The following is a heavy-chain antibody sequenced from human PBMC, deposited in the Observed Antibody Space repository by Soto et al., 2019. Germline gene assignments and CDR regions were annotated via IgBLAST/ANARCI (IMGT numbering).Heavy chain of an antibody. D-gene: IGHD3-10*01. CDR2: ISGSGGST. Sequence: PRGSLRLSCAASGFTFSSYAMSWFRQAPGKGLEWVSAISGSGGSTYYADSVKGRFTISRDNSKNTLYLQMNSLRAEDTAVYYCANGHVLLWFEGGQGTLVTVSS. J-gene: IGHJ4*02. V-gene: IGHV3-23*01. CDR3: ANGHVLLWFE. CDR1: GFTFSSYA.